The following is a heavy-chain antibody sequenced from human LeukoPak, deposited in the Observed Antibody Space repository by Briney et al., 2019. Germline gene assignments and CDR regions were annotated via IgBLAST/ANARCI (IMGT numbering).Heavy chain of an antibody. D-gene: IGHD6-19*01. J-gene: IGHJ5*02. CDR1: GVSISSSSYY. CDR2: INHSGST. CDR3: ARRPRRYSSGSGVNWFDP. V-gene: IGHV4-39*07. Sequence: SETLSLTCNVSGVSISSSSYYWSWIRQPPGKGLEWIGEINHSGSTNYNPSLKSRVTISVDTSKNQFSLKLSSVTAADTAVYYCARRPRRYSSGSGVNWFDPWGQGTLVTVSS.